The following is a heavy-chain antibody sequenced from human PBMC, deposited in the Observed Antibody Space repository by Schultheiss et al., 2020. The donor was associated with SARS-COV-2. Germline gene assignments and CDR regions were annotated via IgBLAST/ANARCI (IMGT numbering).Heavy chain of an antibody. CDR2: IWYDGSNK. CDR3: ARSNWNYHYYYYYYMDV. V-gene: IGHV3-33*08. J-gene: IGHJ6*03. CDR1: GFTFSNAW. Sequence: GGSLRLSCAASGFTFSNAWMNWVRQAPGKGLEWVAVIWYDGSNKYYADSVKGRFTISRDNSKNTLYLQMNSLRAEDTAVYYCARSNWNYHYYYYYYMDVWGKGTTVTVSS. D-gene: IGHD1-7*01.